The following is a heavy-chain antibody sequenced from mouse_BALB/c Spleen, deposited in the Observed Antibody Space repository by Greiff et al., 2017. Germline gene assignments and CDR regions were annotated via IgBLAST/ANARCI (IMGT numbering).Heavy chain of an antibody. J-gene: IGHJ3*01. Sequence: VQLQQSAAELARPGASVKMSCKASGYTFTSYTMHWVKQRPGQGLEWIGYINPSSGYTEYNQKFKDKTTLTADKSSSTAYMQLSSLTSEDSAVYYCARNYYGRRFAYWGQGTLVTVSA. CDR2: INPSSGYT. CDR3: ARNYYGRRFAY. D-gene: IGHD1-1*01. V-gene: IGHV1-4*02. CDR1: GYTFTSYT.